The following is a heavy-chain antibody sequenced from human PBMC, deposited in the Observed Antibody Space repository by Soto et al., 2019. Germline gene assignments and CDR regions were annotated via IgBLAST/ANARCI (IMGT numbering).Heavy chain of an antibody. CDR2: FDPEDGET. Sequence: QVQLVQSGAEVKKPGASVKVSCKVSGYTLTELSMHWVRQAPGRGLEWMGGFDPEDGETIQAQKFQGRVTMTEDTATDKAYMELSSLRPEDTAVYYCATSGRGVFYSIYRLDYYDYSGMDVGGQGTTVTVSS. J-gene: IGHJ6*02. V-gene: IGHV1-24*01. CDR1: GYTLTELS. CDR3: ATSGRGVFYSIYRLDYYDYSGMDV. D-gene: IGHD4-4*01.